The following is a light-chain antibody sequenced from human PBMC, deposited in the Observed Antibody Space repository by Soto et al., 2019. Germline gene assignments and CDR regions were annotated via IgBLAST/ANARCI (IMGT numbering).Light chain of an antibody. CDR3: HQYNSWPPGT. Sequence: EIVLTHSPAILSVSPGERATLSCSASQSISRSLAWYQQKPGQAPRLLTSDASTRATGIPARFSGSGSGTEFTLTISSLQSEDFALYYCHQYNSWPPGTFGQGTKVDI. CDR1: QSISRS. J-gene: IGKJ2*01. CDR2: DAS. V-gene: IGKV3-15*01.